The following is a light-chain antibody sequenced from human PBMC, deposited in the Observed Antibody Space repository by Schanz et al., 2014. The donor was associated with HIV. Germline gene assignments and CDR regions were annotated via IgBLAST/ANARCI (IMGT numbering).Light chain of an antibody. V-gene: IGLV1-40*01. CDR1: SSNLGAGYE. CDR3: QSYDSSLSGVL. Sequence: QSVLTQPPSVSGAPGQRVTISCTGSSSNLGAGYEVHWYQQLPGTAPKLVMSGNTNRPSGVPDRFSGSKSGTSASLAITGLQDEDEADYYCQSYDSSLSGVLFGGGTKLTVL. J-gene: IGLJ2*01. CDR2: GNT.